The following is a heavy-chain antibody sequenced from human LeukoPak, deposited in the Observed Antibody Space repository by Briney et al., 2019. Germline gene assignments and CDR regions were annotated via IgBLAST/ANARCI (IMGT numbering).Heavy chain of an antibody. CDR2: IGSNGIST. Sequence: GGSLRLSCSASGFIFSSYAMHWVRQAQGKGLEYVSAIGSNGISTYYADSVKGRFTISRENSKNTLYLQMSSLRPEDTAVYYCVNTHSSGSYDYWGQGTLVTVSS. D-gene: IGHD3-10*01. J-gene: IGHJ4*02. V-gene: IGHV3-64D*06. CDR3: VNTHSSGSYDY. CDR1: GFIFSSYA.